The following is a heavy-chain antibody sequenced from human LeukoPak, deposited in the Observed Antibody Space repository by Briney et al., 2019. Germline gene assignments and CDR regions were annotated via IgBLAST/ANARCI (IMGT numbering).Heavy chain of an antibody. J-gene: IGHJ5*02. CDR3: ARGPYGSGISNWFDP. D-gene: IGHD3-10*01. CDR2: IYYSGST. Sequence: PSETLSLTCTVSGGSISSYYWSWIRQPPGKGLEWIGYIYYSGSTNYNPSLKSRVTISVDTSKNQFSLKLSSVTAADTAVYYCARGPYGSGISNWFDPWGQGTLVIVSS. CDR1: GGSISSYY. V-gene: IGHV4-59*01.